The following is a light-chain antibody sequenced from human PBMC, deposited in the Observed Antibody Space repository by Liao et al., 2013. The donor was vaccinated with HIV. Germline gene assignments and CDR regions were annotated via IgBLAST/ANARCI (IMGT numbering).Light chain of an antibody. V-gene: IGLV3-21*01. CDR3: QAWDTFNLV. J-gene: IGLJ3*02. CDR2: YDG. CDR1: NIGSKS. Sequence: GSVAPGKTASIICGGDNIGSKSVHWYQHKPGQAPVLVIYYDGDRPSMIPERFSGSNSGNTATLTITRVEAGDEADYYCQAWDTFNLVFGGGTKLTVL.